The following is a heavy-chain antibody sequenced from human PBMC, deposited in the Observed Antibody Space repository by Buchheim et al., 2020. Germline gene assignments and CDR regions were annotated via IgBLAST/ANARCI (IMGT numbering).Heavy chain of an antibody. CDR2: ISGDGGKK. V-gene: IGHV3-30*18. D-gene: IGHD6-19*01. Sequence: QVHLVESGGGEVQPGRSLRLSCAASGFTFSAHGMHWVRQAPGKGLEWVALISGDGGKKFYLDSVKGRFTVSRDSAQNGLYREIIDLRQEDSGVYYCAKDGSGWYNAGMDVWGQG. CDR1: GFTFSAHG. CDR3: AKDGSGWYNAGMDV. J-gene: IGHJ6*02.